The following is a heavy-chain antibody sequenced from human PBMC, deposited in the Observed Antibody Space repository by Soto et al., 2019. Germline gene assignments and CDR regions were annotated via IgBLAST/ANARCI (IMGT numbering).Heavy chain of an antibody. V-gene: IGHV4-59*01. D-gene: IGHD6-13*01. Sequence: WETLSLTCSVSGGPISSYYWNWIRQSPGKGLEWIGYVYYTGSSSYNPSLKSRVTISVDTSKTRVSLKLSSVTAADTAVYYCARVGRIAAAGGINWFDPWGQGILVTVSS. CDR2: VYYTGSS. J-gene: IGHJ5*02. CDR1: GGPISSYY. CDR3: ARVGRIAAAGGINWFDP.